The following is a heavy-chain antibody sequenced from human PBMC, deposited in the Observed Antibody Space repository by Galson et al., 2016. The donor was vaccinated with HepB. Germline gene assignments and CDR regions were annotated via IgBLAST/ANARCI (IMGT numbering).Heavy chain of an antibody. D-gene: IGHD3-22*01. Sequence: SETLSLTCAVYGGSFSGYYWSWIRQSPGKGLEWIGEINHSGSTNYNPSLKSRVTISVDTSKNQFSLKLSSVTAAATAVYYCARGPYYHDSSGYDYWGQGTLVTVSS. J-gene: IGHJ4*02. CDR2: INHSGST. CDR3: ARGPYYHDSSGYDY. V-gene: IGHV4-34*01. CDR1: GGSFSGYY.